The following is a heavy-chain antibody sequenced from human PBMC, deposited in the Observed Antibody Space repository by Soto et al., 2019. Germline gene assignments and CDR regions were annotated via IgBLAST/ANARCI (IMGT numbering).Heavy chain of an antibody. CDR1: GFTFSGYS. J-gene: IGHJ4*02. CDR3: AKDLRDRLVLAGTIDY. Sequence: GGSLRLSCAASGFTFSGYSMFWVRQAPGKGLEYVSAINTNGVNTFYAKSVKGRFTISRDNSKNTLYLQMNSLRAEDTAVYYCAKDLRDRLVLAGTIDYWGQGTLVTVSS. V-gene: IGHV3-64*01. D-gene: IGHD2-8*02. CDR2: INTNGVNT.